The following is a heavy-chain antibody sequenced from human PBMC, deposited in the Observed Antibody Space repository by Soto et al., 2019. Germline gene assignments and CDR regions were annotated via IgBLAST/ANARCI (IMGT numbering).Heavy chain of an antibody. Sequence: QVQLVQSGAEVKKPGSSVKVSCKASGGTFSSYAISWVRQAPGQGLEWMGWIIPIFGTANYAQKFQGRVTITADXXTXTXXMELSSLRSEDTAVYYCAWWLRRNEDYYYYYGMDVWGQGTTVTVSS. D-gene: IGHD5-12*01. CDR3: AWWLRRNEDYYYYYGMDV. J-gene: IGHJ6*02. CDR1: GGTFSSYA. CDR2: IIPIFGTA. V-gene: IGHV1-69*12.